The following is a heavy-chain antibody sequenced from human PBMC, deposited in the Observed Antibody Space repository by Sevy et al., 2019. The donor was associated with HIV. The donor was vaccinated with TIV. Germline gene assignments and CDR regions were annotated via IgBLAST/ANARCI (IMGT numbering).Heavy chain of an antibody. V-gene: IGHV3-30-3*01. J-gene: IGHJ4*02. CDR3: ARGDYSVRLYPHY. CDR1: GFTFSSYA. CDR2: ISYDGSNK. Sequence: GGSLRLSCAASGFTFSSYAMHWVRQAPGKGLEWVAVISYDGSNKYYADSVKGRFTISRDNSKNSLYLQMNSLRAEDTAVYYCARGDYSVRLYPHYWGQGTLVTVSS. D-gene: IGHD1-26*01.